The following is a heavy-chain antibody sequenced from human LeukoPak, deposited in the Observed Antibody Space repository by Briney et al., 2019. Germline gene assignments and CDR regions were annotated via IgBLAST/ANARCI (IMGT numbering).Heavy chain of an antibody. V-gene: IGHV4-4*07. D-gene: IGHD1-26*01. CDR1: GGSISSYY. J-gene: IGHJ3*02. CDR3: ARAGGSYLDDAFDI. Sequence: PSETLSLTCTVSGGSISSYYWSWIRQPAGKGLEWIGRIYTSGSTNYNPSLKSRVTISVDKSKNQFSLKLSSVTAAETAVYYCARAGGSYLDDAFDIWGQGTMVTVSS. CDR2: IYTSGST.